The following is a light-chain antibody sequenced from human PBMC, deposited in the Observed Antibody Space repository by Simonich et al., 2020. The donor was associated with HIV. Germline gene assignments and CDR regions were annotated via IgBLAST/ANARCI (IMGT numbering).Light chain of an antibody. CDR2: DAS. CDR1: QGIGSD. Sequence: AIQLTQSPSSLSASVGDRVTITCRASQGIGSDLAWYQQKPGKPPKLLIYDASSLESGVPSRFSGSGSGTDFTLTISSLQPEDFATYYCQQSYTTPYTFGQGTNLEIK. V-gene: IGKV1-13*02. CDR3: QQSYTTPYT. J-gene: IGKJ2*01.